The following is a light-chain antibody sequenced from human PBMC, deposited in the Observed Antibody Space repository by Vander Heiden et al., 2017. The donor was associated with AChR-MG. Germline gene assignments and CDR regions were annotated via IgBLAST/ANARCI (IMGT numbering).Light chain of an antibody. CDR1: SSDVGGYKY. CDR3: SSYRTGPRSKWV. Sequence: QSALTQPASVSGSPGQSITISCRGTSSDVGGYKYVSWYQLHPGRAPKLVIYDVTERPSGVSNRFSGSKSGDTASLTISGLQAEDEADDYCSSYRTGPRSKWVFGGGTKLTVL. J-gene: IGLJ3*02. CDR2: DVT. V-gene: IGLV2-14*03.